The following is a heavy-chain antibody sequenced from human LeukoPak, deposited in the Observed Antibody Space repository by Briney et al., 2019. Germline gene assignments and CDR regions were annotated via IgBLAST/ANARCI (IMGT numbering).Heavy chain of an antibody. Sequence: PGGSLRLSCAASGFTFSSYWMSWVRQAPGKGLEWVANIKQDGSEKYYVDSVKGRFTISRDNAKNSLYLQMNSLRVGDTAVYYCARDPDQWELPIDYWGQGTLVTVSS. J-gene: IGHJ4*02. V-gene: IGHV3-7*01. CDR2: IKQDGSEK. D-gene: IGHD1-26*01. CDR1: GFTFSSYW. CDR3: ARDPDQWELPIDY.